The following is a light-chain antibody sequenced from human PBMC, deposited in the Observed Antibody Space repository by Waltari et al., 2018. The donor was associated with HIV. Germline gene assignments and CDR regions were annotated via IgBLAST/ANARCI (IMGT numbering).Light chain of an antibody. Sequence: EIVMTTSPATLSTSPGDRVTLSCRASQGINSNLAWYQQKPGQPPGLLIYGASTRATTIPARFSGSGSGTEFTLTISSLQSEDVAVYYCQQYNNWPRTFGQGTKVDFK. V-gene: IGKV3-15*01. CDR2: GAS. J-gene: IGKJ1*01. CDR1: QGINSN. CDR3: QQYNNWPRT.